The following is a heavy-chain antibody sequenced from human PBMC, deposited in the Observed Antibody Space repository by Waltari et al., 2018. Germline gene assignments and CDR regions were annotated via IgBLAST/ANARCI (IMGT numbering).Heavy chain of an antibody. V-gene: IGHV4-39*07. Sequence: QLQLQESGPGLVKPSETLSLTCTVSGGSISSSSYYWGWIRQPPGKGLEWIGSIYYSGSTYHNPSLKSRVTISVDTSKNQFSLKLSSVTAADTAVYYCARGSSIAVAGIGYWGQGTLVTVSS. J-gene: IGHJ4*02. CDR1: GGSISSSSYY. D-gene: IGHD6-19*01. CDR2: IYYSGST. CDR3: ARGSSIAVAGIGY.